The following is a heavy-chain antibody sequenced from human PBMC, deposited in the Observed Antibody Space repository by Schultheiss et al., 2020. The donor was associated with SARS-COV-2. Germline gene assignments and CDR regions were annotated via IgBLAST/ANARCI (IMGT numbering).Heavy chain of an antibody. D-gene: IGHD3-9*01. CDR2: ISYDGSNK. V-gene: IGHV3-30*18. J-gene: IGHJ3*02. Sequence: GESLKISCAASGFTFSSYGMHWVRQAPGKGLEWVAVISYDGSNKYYADSVKGRFTISRDNSKNTLYLQMNSLRAEDTAVYYCAKGYYDILTGPRWYAFDIWGQGTMVTVSS. CDR1: GFTFSSYG. CDR3: AKGYYDILTGPRWYAFDI.